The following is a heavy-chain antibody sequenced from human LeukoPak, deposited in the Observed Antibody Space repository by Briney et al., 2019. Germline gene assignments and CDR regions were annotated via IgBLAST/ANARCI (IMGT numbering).Heavy chain of an antibody. CDR3: ARHCSSSSTNWFDA. V-gene: IGHV5-51*01. D-gene: IGHD6-13*01. CDR2: IYPGYSDH. Sequence: GESLKTPCRGPGYRFTSYWIGWVRQMPGKGLGWMGIIYPGYSDHRYSPSFQGQVTISADKSISTAYLKWSSLKASDTAMYYCARHCSSSSTNWFDAWGQGTLVTVSS. J-gene: IGHJ5*02. CDR1: GYRFTSYW.